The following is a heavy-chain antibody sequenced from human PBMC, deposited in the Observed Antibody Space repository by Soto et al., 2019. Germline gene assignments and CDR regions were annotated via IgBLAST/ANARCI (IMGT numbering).Heavy chain of an antibody. J-gene: IGHJ4*02. CDR3: TTDSRYSSGWYYFDY. CDR1: GFTFSNAW. V-gene: IGHV3-15*07. D-gene: IGHD6-19*01. CDR2: IKSKTDGGTT. Sequence: GGSLRLSCAASGFTFSNAWMNWVRQAPGKGLEWVGRIKSKTDGGTTDYAAPVKGRFTISRDDSKNTLYLQMNSLKTEDTAVYYCTTDSRYSSGWYYFDYWGQGTLVTVSS.